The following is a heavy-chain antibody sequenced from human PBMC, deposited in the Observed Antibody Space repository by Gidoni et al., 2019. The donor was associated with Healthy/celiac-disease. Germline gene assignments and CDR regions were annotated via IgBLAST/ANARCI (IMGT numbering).Heavy chain of an antibody. Sequence: EVQLLESGGGLVQPGGSLRLSCAASGFTFSSYAMSWVRQAPGKGLEWVSAISGSGGSTYYADSVKGRFTISRDNSKNTLYLQMNSLRAEDTAVYYCAKSSGGQLRFLEWLLWAFDYWGQGTLVTVSS. J-gene: IGHJ4*02. D-gene: IGHD3-3*01. CDR2: ISGSGGST. CDR3: AKSSGGQLRFLEWLLWAFDY. V-gene: IGHV3-23*01. CDR1: GFTFSSYA.